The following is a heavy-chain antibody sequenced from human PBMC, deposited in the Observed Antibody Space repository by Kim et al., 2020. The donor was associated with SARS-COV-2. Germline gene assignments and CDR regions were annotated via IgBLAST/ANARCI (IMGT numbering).Heavy chain of an antibody. J-gene: IGHJ4*02. Sequence: GGSLRLSCAVSGFTFSNYAMSWVRQAPGKGLEWVSTISGGSGSTYYADSVKGRFTISRDNSKNTLYLQMNSLRAEDTAVYYCTKAHSDSSAYDASDYWGQGTLVTVSS. CDR2: ISGGSGST. D-gene: IGHD3-22*01. V-gene: IGHV3-23*01. CDR1: GFTFSNYA. CDR3: TKAHSDSSAYDASDY.